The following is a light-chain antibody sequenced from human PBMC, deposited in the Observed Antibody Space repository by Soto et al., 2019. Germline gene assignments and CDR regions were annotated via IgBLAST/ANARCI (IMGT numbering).Light chain of an antibody. CDR3: QQYDNLPLT. V-gene: IGKV1-33*01. CDR2: DAS. J-gene: IGKJ5*01. Sequence: DIQMTQSPSSLSASVGDRITITCQASQDIGNYLNWYQQKPGKAPKLLIYDASTLESGVPSRFSGSGSGTDFTFTISILQPEDFATYYCQQYDNLPLTFGQGTRLEIK. CDR1: QDIGNY.